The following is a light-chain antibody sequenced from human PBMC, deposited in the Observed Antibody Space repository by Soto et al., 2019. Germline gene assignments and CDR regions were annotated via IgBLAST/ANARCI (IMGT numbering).Light chain of an antibody. CDR2: GAS. Sequence: EIVLTQSPATLSVPPGESAALACRASQSVDNNLVWYQQNPGQAPRLLIYGASTRATGIPARFSGGGSGTEFTLTISSPLSEDFAVYYCQDYHNWPQTFGQGTKVEIK. CDR1: QSVDNN. CDR3: QDYHNWPQT. V-gene: IGKV3-15*01. J-gene: IGKJ1*01.